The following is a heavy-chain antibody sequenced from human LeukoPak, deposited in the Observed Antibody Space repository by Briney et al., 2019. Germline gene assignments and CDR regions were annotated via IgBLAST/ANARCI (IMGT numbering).Heavy chain of an antibody. CDR2: IIPIFGTA. CDR1: GGTFSSYA. CDR3: ARVLRYFDWSGWFDP. Sequence: GSSVKVSCKASGGTFSSYAISWVRQAPGQGLEWMGGIIPIFGTANYAQKFQGRVTITADKSTSTAYMELSSLRSEDTAVYYCARVLRYFDWSGWFDPWGQETLVTVSS. J-gene: IGHJ5*02. D-gene: IGHD3-9*01. V-gene: IGHV1-69*06.